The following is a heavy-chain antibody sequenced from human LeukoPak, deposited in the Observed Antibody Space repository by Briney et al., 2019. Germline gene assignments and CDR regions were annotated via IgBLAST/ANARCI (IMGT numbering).Heavy chain of an antibody. CDR1: GGTFSSYA. CDR2: IIPIFGIA. D-gene: IGHD6-13*01. CDR3: ASSRRPGSTAQYYYYYYGMDV. Sequence: SVKVSCTASGGTFSSYAISWVRQAPGQGLEWMGRIIPIFGIANYAQKFQGRVTITADKSTSTAYMELSSLRSEDTAVYYCASSRRPGSTAQYYYYYYGMDVWGQGTTVTVSS. V-gene: IGHV1-69*04. J-gene: IGHJ6*02.